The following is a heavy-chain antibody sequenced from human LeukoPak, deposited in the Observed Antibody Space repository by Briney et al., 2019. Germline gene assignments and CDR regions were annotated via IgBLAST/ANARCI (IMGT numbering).Heavy chain of an antibody. D-gene: IGHD1-26*01. J-gene: IGHJ4*02. CDR3: ARTGGSQGGNY. CDR2: ISSSSTYI. Sequence: GGSLRLSCAASGFSSSSYSMNWVRQGPGKGLEWVSSISSSSTYIYYGDSVKGRFTISRDNAKNSLYLQMNSLRAEDTAVYYCARTGGSQGGNYWGQGTLVTVSS. CDR1: GFSSSSYS. V-gene: IGHV3-21*04.